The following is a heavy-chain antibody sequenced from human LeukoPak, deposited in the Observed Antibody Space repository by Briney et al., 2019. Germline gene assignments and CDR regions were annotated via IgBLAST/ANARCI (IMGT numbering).Heavy chain of an antibody. CDR2: INGGGGNT. Sequence: GGSLRLSCAASGFTFNSYVMSWVRQAPGKGLKWVSAINGGGGNTYYADSVKGRFTISRDNSKNMVYLQMNSLRADDTAVYYCAKSVVVITFRFDDWGQGALVTVSS. D-gene: IGHD2-15*01. CDR3: AKSVVVITFRFDD. J-gene: IGHJ4*02. CDR1: GFTFNSYV. V-gene: IGHV3-23*01.